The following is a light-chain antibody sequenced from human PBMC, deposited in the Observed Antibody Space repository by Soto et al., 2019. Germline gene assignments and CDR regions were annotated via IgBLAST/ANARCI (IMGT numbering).Light chain of an antibody. Sequence: DIQMTQSPSSLSASVGDRVTITCQASQDISNYLNWYQQKPGKAPKLLIYDASNLETGVPSRFSGSGSGTDFTFTISSLQPEDIATYYCQQYDNLPITLGQGTRLELK. V-gene: IGKV1-33*01. J-gene: IGKJ5*01. CDR3: QQYDNLPIT. CDR2: DAS. CDR1: QDISNY.